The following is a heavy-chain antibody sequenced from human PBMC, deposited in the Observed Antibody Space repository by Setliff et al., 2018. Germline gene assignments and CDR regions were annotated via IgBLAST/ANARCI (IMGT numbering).Heavy chain of an antibody. CDR2: ISLSGNTI. CDR3: ATDDYNSPMDD. CDR1: GFTFSDYY. D-gene: IGHD3-16*01. V-gene: IGHV3-11*04. J-gene: IGHJ6*02. Sequence: GGSLRLSCVASGFTFSDYYMSWIRQAPGEGLEWVSYISLSGNTIYYADSVKGRFTISRDNAKNSLYLQMNSLRVEDTAVYYCATDDYNSPMDDWGHGTTVTVSS.